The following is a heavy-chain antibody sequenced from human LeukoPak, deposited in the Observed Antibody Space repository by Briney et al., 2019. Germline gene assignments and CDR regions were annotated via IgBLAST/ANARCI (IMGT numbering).Heavy chain of an antibody. Sequence: GGSLRLSCTASGFTFSSYSLNWVRQAPGKGLEWVSSVSTGSNYIYYADSVKGRFTISRDNDKNSLYLQMNSLRVEDTAVYYCCREHGLGYWGQGTLVTVSS. CDR1: GFTFSSYS. CDR2: VSTGSNYI. V-gene: IGHV3-21*01. D-gene: IGHD5-12*01. J-gene: IGHJ4*02. CDR3: CREHGLGY.